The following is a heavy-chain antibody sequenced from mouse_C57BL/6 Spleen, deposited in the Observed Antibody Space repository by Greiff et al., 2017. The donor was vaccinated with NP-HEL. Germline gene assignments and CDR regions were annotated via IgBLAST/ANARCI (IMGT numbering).Heavy chain of an antibody. CDR3: APAYYSDGYFDY. Sequence: VQLQQSGAELVKPGASVKMSCKASGYTFTSYWITWVKQRPGQGLEWIGDIYPGSGSTNYNEKFKSKATLTVDTSSSTAYMQLSSLTSEDSAVYYCAPAYYSDGYFDYWGQGTTLTVSS. J-gene: IGHJ2*01. CDR2: IYPGSGST. V-gene: IGHV1-55*01. CDR1: GYTFTSYW. D-gene: IGHD2-12*01.